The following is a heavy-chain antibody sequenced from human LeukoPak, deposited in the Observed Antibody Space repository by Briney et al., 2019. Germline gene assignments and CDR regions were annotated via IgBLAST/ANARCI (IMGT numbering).Heavy chain of an antibody. CDR2: IRSKAYGGTT. CDR3: TRSSGWYGSPDY. J-gene: IGHJ4*02. CDR1: GFTSGDYA. D-gene: IGHD6-19*01. Sequence: GGSLRLSCTASGFTSGDYAMSWVRQAPGKGLEWVGFIRSKAYGGTTEYAASVKGRFTISRDDSKSIAYLQMNSLKTEDTAVYYCTRSSGWYGSPDYWGQGTLVTVSS. V-gene: IGHV3-49*04.